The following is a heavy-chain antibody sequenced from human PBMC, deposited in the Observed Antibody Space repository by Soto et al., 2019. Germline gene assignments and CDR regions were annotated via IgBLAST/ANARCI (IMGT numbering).Heavy chain of an antibody. V-gene: IGHV5-51*01. CDR2: IYPSDSDT. Sequence: LGESLKISCKGSGYSFTSYWIGWVRQMPGKGLEWMGIIYPSDSDTRYSPSFQGQVTISADKSISTAYLQWSSLKASDTAMYYCARRDSSGYFTPSGWFDPWGQGTLVTVSS. CDR1: GYSFTSYW. J-gene: IGHJ5*02. CDR3: ARRDSSGYFTPSGWFDP. D-gene: IGHD3-22*01.